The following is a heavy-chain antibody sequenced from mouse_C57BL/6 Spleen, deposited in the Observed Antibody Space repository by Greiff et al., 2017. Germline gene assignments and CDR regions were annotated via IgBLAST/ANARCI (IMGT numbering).Heavy chain of an antibody. CDR3: ARFGGNYDGYAMDY. Sequence: QVQLQQSGAELVRPGASVKMSCKASGYTFTSYNMHWVKQTPRQGLAWIGAIYPGNGDTSYNQKFKGKATLPVDKSSSTAYMQLSSLTSEDSAVYFWARFGGNYDGYAMDYWGQGTSVTVSS. D-gene: IGHD2-1*01. J-gene: IGHJ4*01. CDR1: GYTFTSYN. CDR2: IYPGNGDT. V-gene: IGHV1-12*01.